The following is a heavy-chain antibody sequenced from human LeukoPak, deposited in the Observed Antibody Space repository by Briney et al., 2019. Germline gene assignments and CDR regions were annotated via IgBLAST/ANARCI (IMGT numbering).Heavy chain of an antibody. CDR1: GGSISSSSYY. Sequence: PSETLSLTCTVSGGSISSSSYYWGWIRQPPGKGLEWIGEFNHSGSTNYNPSLKSRVTISVDTSKNQFSLKLSSVTAADTAVYYCARAPFRIQLWLRLWDYWGQGTLVTVSS. CDR2: FNHSGST. D-gene: IGHD5-18*01. CDR3: ARAPFRIQLWLRLWDY. V-gene: IGHV4-39*07. J-gene: IGHJ4*02.